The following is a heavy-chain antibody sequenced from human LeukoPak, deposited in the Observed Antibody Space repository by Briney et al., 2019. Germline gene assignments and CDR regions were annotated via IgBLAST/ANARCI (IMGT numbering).Heavy chain of an antibody. CDR2: ININGSST. Sequence: PGGPLRLSCAASGLTFSSYWMHWVRQAPGKGLVWGSRININGSSTIYADSVKGRFTISRDNAKNTLYLQMNNLRADDTAVYYCARDRYCSGNGCQDLGYWGQGTLVTVSS. J-gene: IGHJ4*02. CDR1: GLTFSSYW. V-gene: IGHV3-74*01. D-gene: IGHD2-15*01. CDR3: ARDRYCSGNGCQDLGY.